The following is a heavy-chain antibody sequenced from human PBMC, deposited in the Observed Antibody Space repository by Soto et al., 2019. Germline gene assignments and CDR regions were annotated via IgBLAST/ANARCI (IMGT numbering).Heavy chain of an antibody. CDR3: ARATYYYDSSGYSDRVLDY. CDR1: GGSISSGGYY. D-gene: IGHD3-22*01. Sequence: QVQLQESGPGLVKPSQTLSLTCTVSGGSISSGGYYWSWIRQHPGKGLEWIGYIFYSGNTYYPPSLKSRVTISVDTSKNQFSLKLSSVTAADTAVYYCARATYYYDSSGYSDRVLDYWGQGTLVTVSS. CDR2: IFYSGNT. J-gene: IGHJ4*02. V-gene: IGHV4-31*03.